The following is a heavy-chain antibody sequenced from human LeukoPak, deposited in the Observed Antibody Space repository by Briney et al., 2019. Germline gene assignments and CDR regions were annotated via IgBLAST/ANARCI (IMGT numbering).Heavy chain of an antibody. D-gene: IGHD3-9*01. CDR3: ARQSAVLRYFDWLRGMDV. V-gene: IGHV4-59*08. J-gene: IGHJ6*02. Sequence: SETLSLTCTVSGGSISSYYWSWIRQPPGKGLEWIGYIYYSGSTNYNASLKSRVTISVDTSKNQFSLKLSSVTAADTAVYYCARQSAVLRYFDWLRGMDVWGQGTTVTVSS. CDR1: GGSISSYY. CDR2: IYYSGST.